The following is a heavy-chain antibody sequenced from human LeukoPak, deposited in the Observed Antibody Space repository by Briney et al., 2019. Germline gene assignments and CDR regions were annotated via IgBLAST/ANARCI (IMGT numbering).Heavy chain of an antibody. Sequence: SETLSLTCTVSGGSISNYYWTWIRQPAREGLEWIGRIYTSGGTNYNPSLKSRVTMSVDTSKNQFSLKLSSVTAADTAMYYCARAAEYSSGWYLFDYWGQGILVTVSA. CDR1: GGSISNYY. CDR3: ARAAEYSSGWYLFDY. D-gene: IGHD6-19*01. V-gene: IGHV4-4*07. J-gene: IGHJ4*02. CDR2: IYTSGGT.